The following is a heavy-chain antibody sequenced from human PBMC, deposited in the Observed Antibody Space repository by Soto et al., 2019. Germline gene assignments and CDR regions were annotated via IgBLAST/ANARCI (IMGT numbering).Heavy chain of an antibody. CDR2: ISYDGSNK. D-gene: IGHD5-18*01. CDR3: AKTEDTAMGFYYYYYMDV. J-gene: IGHJ6*03. V-gene: IGHV3-30*18. CDR1: GFTFSSYG. Sequence: QVQLVESGGGVVQPGRSLRLSCAASGFTFSSYGMHWVRQAPGKGLEWVAVISYDGSNKYYADSVKGRFTISRDNSKNTLYLQMNSLRAEDTAVYYCAKTEDTAMGFYYYYYMDVWGKGTTVTVSS.